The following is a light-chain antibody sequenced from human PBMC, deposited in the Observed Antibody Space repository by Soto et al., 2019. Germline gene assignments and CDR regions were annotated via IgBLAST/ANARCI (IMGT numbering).Light chain of an antibody. Sequence: EIVLTQSPGTLPLSPGERAALSCRASQSVSSSYLAWYQQKPGQAPRLLIYGASSRATGIPDRFSGSGSGTDFTLTISRLEPEDSATYYCQQTYKTPLTFGQGTKVDIK. CDR2: GAS. CDR1: QSVSSSY. V-gene: IGKV3-20*01. CDR3: QQTYKTPLT. J-gene: IGKJ1*01.